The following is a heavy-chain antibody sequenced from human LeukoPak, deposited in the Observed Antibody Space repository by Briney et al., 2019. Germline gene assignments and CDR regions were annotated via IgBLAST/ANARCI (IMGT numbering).Heavy chain of an antibody. CDR3: AKDIQLST. CDR1: GFTFSKFV. J-gene: IGHJ3*01. CDR2: ISGSGDSP. Sequence: PGGSLRLSCAASGFTFSKFVLTWVRQAPGKGLEWVSSISGSGDSPNYADSVKGRFTISRDNSKNTLSLQMNSLRVEDTAIYYCAKDIQLSTWGLGTMVTVSS. D-gene: IGHD5-24*01. V-gene: IGHV3-23*01.